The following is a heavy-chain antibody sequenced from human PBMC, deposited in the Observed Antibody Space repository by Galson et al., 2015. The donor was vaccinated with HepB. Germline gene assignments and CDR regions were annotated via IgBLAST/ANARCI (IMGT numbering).Heavy chain of an antibody. CDR2: MIPILGTV. CDR3: ANVELERRLRGWCDP. J-gene: IGHJ5*02. Sequence: SEQVSCKAAGGSLGNFAINWVRQAPGQGLEWLGGMIPILGTVKYAQEFQDRVTITAAESTTTGYMELGSLRPEDTALYFCANVELERRLRGWCDPWGQGTLVIVSS. CDR1: GGSLGNFA. V-gene: IGHV1-69*13. D-gene: IGHD1-1*01.